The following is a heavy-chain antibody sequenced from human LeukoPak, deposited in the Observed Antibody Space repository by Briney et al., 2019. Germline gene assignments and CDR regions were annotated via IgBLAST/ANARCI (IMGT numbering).Heavy chain of an antibody. V-gene: IGHV3-21*01. Sequence: PGGSLRLSCAASGFTFSSYSMNWVRQAPGKGLEWVSSISSSSSYIYYADSVKGRFTISRDNAKNSLYLQMNGLRAEDTAVYYCARVQWVVPPYGPQISFFDYWGQGTLVTVSS. D-gene: IGHD1-26*01. CDR1: GFTFSSYS. CDR3: ARVQWVVPPYGPQISFFDY. J-gene: IGHJ4*02. CDR2: ISSSSSYI.